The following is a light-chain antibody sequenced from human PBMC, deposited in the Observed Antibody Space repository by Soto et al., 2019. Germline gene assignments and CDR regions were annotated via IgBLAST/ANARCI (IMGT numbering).Light chain of an antibody. CDR2: KAS. CDR1: QSINSW. CDR3: QQYHTYSPWT. V-gene: IGKV1-5*03. Sequence: IQMTQSPSTLSAAGGDRVTITCRASQSINSWLAWYQQKPGKAPKLLIYKASSLESGVPSRFSGSGSGTEFTLTISSLQPDDFATYYCQQYHTYSPWTFGQGTKVEIK. J-gene: IGKJ1*01.